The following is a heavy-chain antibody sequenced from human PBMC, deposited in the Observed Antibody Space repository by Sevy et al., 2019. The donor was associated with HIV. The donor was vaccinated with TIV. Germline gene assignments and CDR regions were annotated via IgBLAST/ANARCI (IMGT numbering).Heavy chain of an antibody. D-gene: IGHD3-10*01. J-gene: IGHJ4*02. CDR2: IYYSGST. CDR1: GGSIRSYY. CDR3: AGGGGPRSPPTS. Sequence: SETLSLTCTVSGGSIRSYYWSWIRQPPGKGLEWFGYIYYSGSTNYNPSLKSRVTISADTSKKQFSLKLSSVTAADTAVYYCAGGGGPRSPPTSWGQGTLVTVSS. V-gene: IGHV4-59*13.